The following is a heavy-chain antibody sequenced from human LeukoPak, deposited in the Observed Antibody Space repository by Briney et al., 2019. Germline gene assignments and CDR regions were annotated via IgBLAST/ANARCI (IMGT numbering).Heavy chain of an antibody. J-gene: IGHJ5*02. V-gene: IGHV3-21*01. CDR2: IGSSTGHI. CDR3: AKDRSSYGDYLSVFDH. CDR1: GFTFSRHS. D-gene: IGHD4-17*01. Sequence: PGGSLRLSCAASGFTFSRHSMNWVRQAPGKGLEWVSSIGSSTGHIYYADAVKGRFTISRDNAKNSLYLHMNSLRAEDTAVYSCAKDRSSYGDYLSVFDHWGQGTLVTVSS.